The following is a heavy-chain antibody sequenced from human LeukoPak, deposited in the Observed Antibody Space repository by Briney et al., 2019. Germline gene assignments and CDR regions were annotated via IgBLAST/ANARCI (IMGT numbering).Heavy chain of an antibody. V-gene: IGHV3-21*01. CDR1: GFTFSSYS. CDR3: ARGLSGGIAAAGLEDWFDP. CDR2: ISSSSYI. J-gene: IGHJ5*02. D-gene: IGHD6-13*01. Sequence: GGSLRLTCAASGFTFSSYSMNWVRQAPGKGLEWVSSISSSSYIYYADSVKGRFTISRDNAKNSLHLQMNSLRAEDTAVYYCARGLSGGIAAAGLEDWFDPWGQGTLVTVSS.